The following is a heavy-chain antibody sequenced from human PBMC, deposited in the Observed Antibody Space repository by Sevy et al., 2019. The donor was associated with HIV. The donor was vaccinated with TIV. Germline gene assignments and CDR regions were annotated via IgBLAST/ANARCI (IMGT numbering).Heavy chain of an antibody. D-gene: IGHD3-3*01. V-gene: IGHV3-7*01. CDR1: GFTFSSYW. CDR3: VRVESQSYEFWRGYNRPDY. J-gene: IGHJ4*02. Sequence: GGSLRLSCAASGFTFSSYWMSWVRQAPGGGLEWVANIKQDGSESHYIDSVKRRFTISRDNAKNSLHLQMNNLRVDDMAVYYCVRVESQSYEFWRGYNRPDYWGQGTLVTVSS. CDR2: IKQDGSES.